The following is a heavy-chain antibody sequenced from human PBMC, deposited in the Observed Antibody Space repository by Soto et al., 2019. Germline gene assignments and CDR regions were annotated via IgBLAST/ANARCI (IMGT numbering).Heavy chain of an antibody. CDR2: IWSDGSNE. D-gene: IGHD3-10*01. J-gene: IGHJ6*03. CDR3: ARERTFGDNKHNYMDV. V-gene: IGHV3-33*01. CDR1: EFTFSRHG. Sequence: QVQLVESGGGVVQPGRSLRLSCAASEFTFSRHGMHWVRQAPGKGLQWVGVIWSDGSNEGYADSVKGRFIISRDNSKNILYLQMNSLRAEDTAVYYCARERTFGDNKHNYMDVWGTGITVRLL.